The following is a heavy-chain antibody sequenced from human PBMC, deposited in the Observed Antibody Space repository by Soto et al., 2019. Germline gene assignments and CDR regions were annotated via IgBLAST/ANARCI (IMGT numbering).Heavy chain of an antibody. CDR3: ARVDCSSTSCPAPNYYYYGMDV. CDR2: IYYSGST. CDR1: GGSISSSSYY. J-gene: IGHJ6*02. Sequence: QLQLQESGPGLVKPSETLSLTCTVSGGSISSSSYYWGWIRQPPGKGLEWIGSIYYSGSTYYNASLKSRVTISVDTSKTQFSLKLSSVTAADTAVYYCARVDCSSTSCPAPNYYYYGMDVWGQGTTVTVSS. D-gene: IGHD2-2*01. V-gene: IGHV4-39*01.